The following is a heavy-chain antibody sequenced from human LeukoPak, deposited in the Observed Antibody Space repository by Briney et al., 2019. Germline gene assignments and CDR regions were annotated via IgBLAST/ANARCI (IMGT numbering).Heavy chain of an antibody. V-gene: IGHV1-46*01. D-gene: IGHD1-7*01. CDR3: ARDQNWNYEY. CDR2: INPSGGST. Sequence: ASVKVSCKASGYTFTNYYIHWVRQAPGQGLEWMGLINPSGGSTSYAQKFQGRVTMTRDTSTSTVYMELSSLRSEDTAVYYCARDQNWNYEYWGQGILVTVSS. CDR1: GYTFTNYY. J-gene: IGHJ4*02.